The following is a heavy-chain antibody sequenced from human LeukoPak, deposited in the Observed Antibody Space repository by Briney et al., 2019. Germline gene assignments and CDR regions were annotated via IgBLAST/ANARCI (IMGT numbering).Heavy chain of an antibody. CDR3: AREGSSGYVDY. J-gene: IGHJ4*02. D-gene: IGHD3-22*01. CDR1: GFSFSDYY. Sequence: PGGSLRLSCAASGFSFSDYYMSWIRQAPGKGLEWVSYITNSGSTIYYADSVKGRFTISRDNAKNSLYLQMNSLRAEDTALYHCAREGSSGYVDYWGQGTLVTVSS. CDR2: ITNSGSTI. V-gene: IGHV3-11*01.